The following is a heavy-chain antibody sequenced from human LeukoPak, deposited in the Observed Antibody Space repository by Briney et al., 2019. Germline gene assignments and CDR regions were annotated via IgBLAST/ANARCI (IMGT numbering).Heavy chain of an antibody. J-gene: IGHJ3*02. D-gene: IGHD2-21*02. CDR3: AREQAYCDGDCYSGFDI. V-gene: IGHV3-7*01. Sequence: GGSLRLSCAASGFTFSSYWMSWVRQAPGKGLEWVANIKQDGSEKYYVDSVKGRFTISRDNAKNSLYLQMNSLRAEDTAVYYCAREQAYCDGDCYSGFDIWGQGTMVTVSS. CDR1: GFTFSSYW. CDR2: IKQDGSEK.